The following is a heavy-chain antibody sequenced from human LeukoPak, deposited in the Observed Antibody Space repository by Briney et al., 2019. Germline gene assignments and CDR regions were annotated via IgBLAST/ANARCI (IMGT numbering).Heavy chain of an antibody. CDR3: ARVAVIYQYYMDV. J-gene: IGHJ6*03. D-gene: IGHD2-2*01. CDR2: IKQDGSER. V-gene: IGHV3-7*01. CDR1: KFTFSTYW. Sequence: SGGSLRLSCAASKFTFSTYWMNWVRQAPGEGLEWVANIKQDGSERNYVDSVKGRFTISRDNAKNSLYMQLNSLTAEDTAVYYCARVAVIYQYYMDVWGRGTTVTVSS.